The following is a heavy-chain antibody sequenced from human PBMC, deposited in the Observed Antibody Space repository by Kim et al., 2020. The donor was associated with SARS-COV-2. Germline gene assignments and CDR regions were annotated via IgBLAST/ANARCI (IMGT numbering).Heavy chain of an antibody. J-gene: IGHJ4*02. CDR1: GFTFSSYA. CDR3: AKVTCINGSGSYDY. V-gene: IGHV3-23*01. D-gene: IGHD3-10*01. CDR2: ISGSGGST. Sequence: GGSLRLSCAASGFTFSSYAMSWVRQAPGKGLEWVSAISGSGGSTYYADSVKGRFTISRDNSKNTLYLQMNSLRAEDTAVYYCAKVTCINGSGSYDYWGQGTLVTVSS.